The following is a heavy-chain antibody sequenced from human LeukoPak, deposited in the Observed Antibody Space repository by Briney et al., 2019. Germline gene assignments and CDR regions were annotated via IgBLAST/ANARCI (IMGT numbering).Heavy chain of an antibody. CDR3: ARGGDYGDLRYFDY. CDR2: IYYSGNT. V-gene: IGHV4-59*01. Sequence: PSETLSLTCTVSGGSISNYYWSWIRQPPGKGLEWIGYIYYSGNTNYNPSLKSRVTISVDTSKNQFSLKLNSVTAADTAVYYCARGGDYGDLRYFDYWGQGTLVTVSS. CDR1: GGSISNYY. J-gene: IGHJ4*02. D-gene: IGHD4-17*01.